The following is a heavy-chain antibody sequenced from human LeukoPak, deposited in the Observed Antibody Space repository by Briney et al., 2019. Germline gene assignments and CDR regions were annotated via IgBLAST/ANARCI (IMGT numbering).Heavy chain of an antibody. CDR1: GYTFTSYW. CDR3: ARLVRRMAISLTGTTLDP. D-gene: IGHD1-20*01. Sequence: GESLKISCKGSGYTFTSYWIGWVRQMPGKGLEWMGIIYPGDSDTRYSPSFQGQVTISADKSISTAYLQWSSLKASDTAMYYCARLVRRMAISLTGTTLDPWGQGTLVTVSS. CDR2: IYPGDSDT. J-gene: IGHJ5*02. V-gene: IGHV5-51*01.